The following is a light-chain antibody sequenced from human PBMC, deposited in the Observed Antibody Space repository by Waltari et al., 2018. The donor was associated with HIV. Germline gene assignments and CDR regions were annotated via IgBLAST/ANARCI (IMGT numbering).Light chain of an antibody. Sequence: QSALTQPASVSGSPGQSITISCTGTSRDVGGYNYVSWYQQHPGKAPKLMIYEVSNLPSGVSNRFSGSKSGNTASLNISGLQAEDEADYYCSSYTSSSTVVFGGGTKLTVL. J-gene: IGLJ2*01. CDR3: SSYTSSSTVV. V-gene: IGLV2-14*01. CDR2: EVS. CDR1: SRDVGGYNY.